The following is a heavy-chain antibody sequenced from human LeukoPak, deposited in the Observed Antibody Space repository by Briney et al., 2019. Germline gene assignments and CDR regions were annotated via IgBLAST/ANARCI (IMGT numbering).Heavy chain of an antibody. V-gene: IGHV4-34*01. CDR2: INHSGST. CDR1: GGSLSGYY. Sequence: SETLSLTCAVYGGSLSGYYWSWIRQPPGKGLEWIGEINHSGSTNYNPSLKSRVTISVDTSKNQFSLKLSSVTAADTAVYYCARVVVAATPKTDDAFDIWGQGTMVTVSS. CDR3: ARVVVAATPKTDDAFDI. D-gene: IGHD2-15*01. J-gene: IGHJ3*02.